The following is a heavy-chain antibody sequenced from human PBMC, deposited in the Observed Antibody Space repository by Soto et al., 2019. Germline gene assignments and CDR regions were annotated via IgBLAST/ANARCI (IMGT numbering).Heavy chain of an antibody. J-gene: IGHJ5*02. CDR2: IYYSGSS. V-gene: IGHV4-59*08. Sequence: PSETLSLSCTVSGDSISSYYWSWIRQPPGKGLEWIGYIYYSGSSTYNPSLKSRVTISVDTPKNQISLKLNSVTAADTAVYFCVGSPGGLGWFDPWGLGILVTVSS. D-gene: IGHD6-19*01. CDR3: VGSPGGLGWFDP. CDR1: GDSISSYY.